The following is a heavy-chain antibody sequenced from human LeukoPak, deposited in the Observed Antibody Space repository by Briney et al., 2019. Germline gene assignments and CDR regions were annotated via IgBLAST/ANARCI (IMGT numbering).Heavy chain of an antibody. CDR2: ISNSGGNT. D-gene: IGHD4-17*01. CDR3: AKAAYGDYVNWFDP. V-gene: IGHV3-23*01. J-gene: IGHJ5*02. CDR1: GFSFSSYA. Sequence: GGSLRLSCEASGFSFSSYAMTWVRQAPGGGLEWVSVISNSGGNTYYADSGKGRFTISRDNSKNTLYLQMNSLRAEDTALYYCAKAAYGDYVNWFDPWGQGILVIVSS.